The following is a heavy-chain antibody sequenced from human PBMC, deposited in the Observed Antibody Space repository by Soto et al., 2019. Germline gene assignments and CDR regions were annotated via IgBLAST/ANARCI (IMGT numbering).Heavy chain of an antibody. Sequence: QLQLQESGPGLVKPSETLSLTCTVSGGSISSSSNHWGWIRQPPGKWLEWIGNIYYSENTYYNPSRKSRVTISVDTYKNQFSLRLTYVTAADTAVYYCATHPPYGPLDHWGQGTLVTVSS. D-gene: IGHD4-17*01. CDR1: GGSISSSSNH. V-gene: IGHV4-39*01. CDR2: IYYSENT. CDR3: ATHPPYGPLDH. J-gene: IGHJ4*02.